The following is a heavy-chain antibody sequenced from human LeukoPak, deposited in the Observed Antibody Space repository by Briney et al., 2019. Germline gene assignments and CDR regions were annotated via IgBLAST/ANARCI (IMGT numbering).Heavy chain of an antibody. D-gene: IGHD6-19*01. J-gene: IGHJ4*02. CDR2: ISSTSSYI. V-gene: IGHV3-21*01. CDR1: GFTFSSYS. Sequence: GGSLRLSCAASGFTFSSYSMNWVRQAPGKGLEWVSSISSTSSYIYYADSVKGRFTISRDNAKNSMYLQMNSLRAEDTAVYYCARASIAVAAGLQYWGQGTLVTVSS. CDR3: ARASIAVAAGLQY.